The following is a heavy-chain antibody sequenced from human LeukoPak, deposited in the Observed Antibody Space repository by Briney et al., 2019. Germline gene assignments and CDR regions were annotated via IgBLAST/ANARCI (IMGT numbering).Heavy chain of an antibody. V-gene: IGHV1-46*01. Sequence: WASVKVSCKASGYTFTIYYMHWVRQAPGQGLEWMGIINPSGGSTSYAQKFQGRVTMTRDTSTSTVYMELSSLRSEDTAVYYCARDLQPHYYDSSGYGIDYWGQGTLVTVSS. CDR1: GYTFTIYY. J-gene: IGHJ4*02. CDR3: ARDLQPHYYDSSGYGIDY. CDR2: INPSGGST. D-gene: IGHD3-22*01.